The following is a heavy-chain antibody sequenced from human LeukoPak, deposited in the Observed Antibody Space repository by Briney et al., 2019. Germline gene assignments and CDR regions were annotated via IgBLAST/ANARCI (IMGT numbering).Heavy chain of an antibody. CDR1: GFTFSTYS. Sequence: GGSLRLSCAASGFTFSTYSMNWVRQAPGKGLEWVSSISSGSNYIYYRDSVKGRFTISRDDAKNSLYLQMNSLRADDTAVYYCARRISVAGPSDYWGQGTLVTVSS. J-gene: IGHJ4*02. CDR3: ARRISVAGPSDY. D-gene: IGHD6-19*01. V-gene: IGHV3-21*01. CDR2: ISSGSNYI.